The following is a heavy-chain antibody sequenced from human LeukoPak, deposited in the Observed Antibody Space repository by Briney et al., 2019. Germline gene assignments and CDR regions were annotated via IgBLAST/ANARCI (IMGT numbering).Heavy chain of an antibody. D-gene: IGHD1-26*01. Sequence: ASVKVSCKASGGTFSSYAISWVRQAPGQGLEWMGWISAYNGNTNHAQKLLGRVTMTTDTSTSTAYMELRSLRSDDTAVYYCARDWTVGATPPYYYYMDVWGKGTTVTVSS. J-gene: IGHJ6*03. CDR1: GGTFSSYA. CDR2: ISAYNGNT. CDR3: ARDWTVGATPPYYYYMDV. V-gene: IGHV1-18*01.